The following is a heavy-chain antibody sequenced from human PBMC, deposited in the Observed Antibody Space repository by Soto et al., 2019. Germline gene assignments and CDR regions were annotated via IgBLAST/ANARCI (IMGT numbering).Heavy chain of an antibody. J-gene: IGHJ6*02. CDR2: INPNSGGT. CDR3: ARGGGSSSWYTSYYYYYGMDV. CDR1: GYTFTGYY. D-gene: IGHD6-13*01. V-gene: IGHV1-2*04. Sequence: ASVKVSCKASGYTFTGYYIHWVRQAPGQGLEWMGWINPNSGGTNYAQKFQGWVTMTRDTSISTAYMELSRLRSDDTAVYYCARGGGSSSWYTSYYYYYGMDVWGQGTTVTVS.